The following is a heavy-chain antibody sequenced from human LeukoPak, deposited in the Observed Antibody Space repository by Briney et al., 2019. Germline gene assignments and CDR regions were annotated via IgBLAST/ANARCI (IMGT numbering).Heavy chain of an antibody. J-gene: IGHJ6*03. Sequence: SETLSLTCAVYGGSFSGYYWSWIRQPPGKGLEWIGEINHSGSTNYNPSLKSRVTISVDTSKNQFSLKLSSVTAADTAVYYCARVIAFRGYMDVWGKGTTVTVSS. D-gene: IGHD3-16*02. CDR2: INHSGST. V-gene: IGHV4-34*01. CDR1: GGSFSGYY. CDR3: ARVIAFRGYMDV.